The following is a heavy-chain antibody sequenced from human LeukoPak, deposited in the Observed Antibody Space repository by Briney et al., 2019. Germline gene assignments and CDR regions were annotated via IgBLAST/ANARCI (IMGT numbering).Heavy chain of an antibody. CDR2: IIPIFGTA. Sequence: SVKVSCKASGGTFSSYAISWVRQAPGQGLEWMGGIIPIFGTANYAQKFQGRVTITADESTSTAYMELSSLRSEDTAVYYCARDRFGRLQYFDYWGQGTLVTVSS. CDR3: ARDRFGRLQYFDY. CDR1: GGTFSSYA. V-gene: IGHV1-69*13. D-gene: IGHD5-24*01. J-gene: IGHJ4*02.